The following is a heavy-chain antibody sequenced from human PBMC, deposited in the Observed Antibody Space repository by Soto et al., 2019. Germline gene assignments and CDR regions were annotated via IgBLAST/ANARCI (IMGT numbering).Heavy chain of an antibody. D-gene: IGHD3-22*01. J-gene: IGHJ4*02. Sequence: APVPVSCEASCYTFTIYGISWVRQAPGQGLEWMGWISAYNGNTNYAQKLQGRVTMTTDTSTSTAYMELRSLRSDDTAVYYCARNGVVITTFYQFDYWGQGTLVTVSA. CDR3: ARNGVVITTFYQFDY. V-gene: IGHV1-18*01. CDR1: CYTFTIYG. CDR2: ISAYNGNT.